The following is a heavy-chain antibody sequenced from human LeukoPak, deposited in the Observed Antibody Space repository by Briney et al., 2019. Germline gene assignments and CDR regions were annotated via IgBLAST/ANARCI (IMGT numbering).Heavy chain of an antibody. Sequence: GGSLGLSCAASGFTFSSYAMSWVRQAPGKGLEWVSAISGSGGSTYYADSVKGRFTISRDNSKNTLYLQMNSLRTEDTAVYYCAKAFYSSMSSFDYWGQGTLVTVSS. V-gene: IGHV3-23*01. D-gene: IGHD6-13*01. CDR1: GFTFSSYA. CDR3: AKAFYSSMSSFDY. J-gene: IGHJ4*02. CDR2: ISGSGGST.